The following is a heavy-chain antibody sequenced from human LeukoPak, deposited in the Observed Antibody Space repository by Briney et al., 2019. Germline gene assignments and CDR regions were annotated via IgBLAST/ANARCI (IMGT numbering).Heavy chain of an antibody. CDR1: GFTFSSYA. CDR2: IRGSGGST. D-gene: IGHD3-22*01. J-gene: IGHJ1*01. CDR3: AKAYYYDTLSAEYFQH. Sequence: GGSLRLSCAASGFTFSSYAMSWVRQAPGKGLEWVSVIRGSGGSTYYADSVKGRFTISRDNSKNTLYLQMNSLRAEDTAVYFCAKAYYYDTLSAEYFQHWGQGTLVTVSS. V-gene: IGHV3-23*01.